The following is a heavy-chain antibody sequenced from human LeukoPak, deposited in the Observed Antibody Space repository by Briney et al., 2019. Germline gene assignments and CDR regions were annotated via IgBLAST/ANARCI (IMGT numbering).Heavy chain of an antibody. CDR2: ISAYNGHT. Sequence: ASVKVSCKASGYTFTRYGITWVRQAPGQGLEWMGWISAYNGHTNYEQKLQGRVTMTTDTSTSTAYMELRSLRSDDTAVNYCVRRDVYNRLNDYWGQGTLVTVSS. CDR1: GYTFTRYG. J-gene: IGHJ4*02. D-gene: IGHD5-24*01. CDR3: VRRDVYNRLNDY. V-gene: IGHV1-18*01.